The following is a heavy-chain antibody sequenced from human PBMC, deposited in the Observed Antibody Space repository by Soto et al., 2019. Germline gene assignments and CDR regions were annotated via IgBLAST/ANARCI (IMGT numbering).Heavy chain of an antibody. CDR2: ISGSGRTT. CDR3: AKFRGPSYSYYSVDV. CDR1: GFTFGSYA. Sequence: EVQLLESGGGLVQPGGSLRLSCAASGFTFGSYAMNWLRQAPGRGLECVSFISGSGRTTYYADSVQGRFTVSRDNSKNTLYLQMTSLRAEDTALYYCAKFRGPSYSYYSVDVWGKGTTVTVS. J-gene: IGHJ6*03. V-gene: IGHV3-23*01. D-gene: IGHD3-16*01.